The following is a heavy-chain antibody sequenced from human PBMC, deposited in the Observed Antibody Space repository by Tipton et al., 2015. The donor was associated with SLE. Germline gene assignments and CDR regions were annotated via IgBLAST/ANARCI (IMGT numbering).Heavy chain of an antibody. J-gene: IGHJ3*02. D-gene: IGHD7-27*01. Sequence: TLSLTCTVSGGSISSYYWSWIRQPPGKGLEWMGYIYYSGSTNYNPSLKSRVTISVDTSKNQFSLTLSSVTAADTAVYYCARELGMVAFDIWGQGTMVTVSS. CDR2: IYYSGST. V-gene: IGHV4-59*01. CDR1: GGSISSYY. CDR3: ARELGMVAFDI.